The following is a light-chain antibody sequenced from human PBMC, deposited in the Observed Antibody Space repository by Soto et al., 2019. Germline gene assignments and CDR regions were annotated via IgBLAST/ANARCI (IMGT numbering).Light chain of an antibody. Sequence: DIQMTQSPSTLSASVGDRVTITCRASQSISSWLAWYQQKPGKAPKLLIYDASSLESGVPSRFSGSGSGTEFTLTISSLQPDDFATYYCQQYNSPLTTFVPGTKVDIK. CDR3: QQYNSPLTT. CDR2: DAS. CDR1: QSISSW. J-gene: IGKJ3*01. V-gene: IGKV1-5*01.